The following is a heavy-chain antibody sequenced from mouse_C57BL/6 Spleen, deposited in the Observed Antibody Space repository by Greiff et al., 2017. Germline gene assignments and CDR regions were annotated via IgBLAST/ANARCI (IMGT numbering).Heavy chain of an antibody. D-gene: IGHD2-4*01. Sequence: VQLQQSGGGLVKPGGSLKLSCAASGFTFSDYGMHWVRQAPEKGLEWVAYISSGSSTIYYADTVKGRFTISRDNAKNTLFLQMTSLRSEDTAMYYCARKDYYFDVWGTGTTVTVSS. CDR1: GFTFSDYG. CDR2: ISSGSSTI. V-gene: IGHV5-17*01. J-gene: IGHJ1*03. CDR3: ARKDYYFDV.